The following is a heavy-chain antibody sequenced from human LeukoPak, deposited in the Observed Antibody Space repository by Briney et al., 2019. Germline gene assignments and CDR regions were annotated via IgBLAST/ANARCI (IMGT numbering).Heavy chain of an antibody. CDR2: IYYSGTT. J-gene: IGHJ5*02. CDR3: ARESVSSSWYAQPKTWFDP. Sequence: SETLSLTCTVAGGSISSSPYYSGWIRQPPGKGREWNGSIYYSGTTHYSPSLESRVTISVDASKNQFSLKLSSVTAADTAVYYCARESVSSSWYAQPKTWFDPWGQGTLVTVSS. CDR1: GGSISSSPYY. D-gene: IGHD6-13*01. V-gene: IGHV4-39*07.